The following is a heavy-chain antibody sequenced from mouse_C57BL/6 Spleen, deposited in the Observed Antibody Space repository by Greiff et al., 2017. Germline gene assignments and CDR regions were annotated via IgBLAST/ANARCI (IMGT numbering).Heavy chain of an antibody. D-gene: IGHD2-1*01. Sequence: EVQVVESGEGLVKPGGSLKLSCAASGFTFSSYAMSWVRQTPEKRLEWVAYISSGGDYIYYADTVKGRFTISRDNARNTLYLQMSSLKSEDTAMYYCTRDHDYGNYGAYWGQGTLVTVSA. CDR2: ISSGGDYI. CDR1: GFTFSSYA. J-gene: IGHJ3*01. V-gene: IGHV5-9-1*02. CDR3: TRDHDYGNYGAY.